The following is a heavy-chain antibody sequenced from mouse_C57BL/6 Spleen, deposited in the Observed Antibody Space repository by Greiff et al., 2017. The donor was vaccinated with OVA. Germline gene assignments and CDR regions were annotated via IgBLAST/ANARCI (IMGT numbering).Heavy chain of an antibody. Sequence: QVQLKQSGPGLVQPSQSLSLTCTASGFSLTSYGVHWVRQSPGKGLEWLGVIWRGGSTDYNAAFMSRLSTTKDNSKSQVFFKMNMLQADDAAIYYCAKGDVRYFDVWGTGTTVTVSS. J-gene: IGHJ1*03. CDR2: IWRGGST. CDR3: AKGDVRYFDV. D-gene: IGHD3-3*01. V-gene: IGHV2-5*01. CDR1: GFSLTSYG.